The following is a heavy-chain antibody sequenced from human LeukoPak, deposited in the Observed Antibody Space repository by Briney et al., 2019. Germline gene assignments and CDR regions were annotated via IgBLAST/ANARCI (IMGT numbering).Heavy chain of an antibody. CDR3: AKSPRDSGYEGEGY. J-gene: IGHJ4*02. Sequence: GGSLRLSCAASGFTFSSYAMNWVRQAPGKGLEWVSAISGSGGSTYYADSVQGRFTISRDNSKNTLYLQMNSLRAEDTAVYYCAKSPRDSGYEGEGYWGQGTLVTVSS. CDR2: ISGSGGST. D-gene: IGHD5-12*01. V-gene: IGHV3-23*01. CDR1: GFTFSSYA.